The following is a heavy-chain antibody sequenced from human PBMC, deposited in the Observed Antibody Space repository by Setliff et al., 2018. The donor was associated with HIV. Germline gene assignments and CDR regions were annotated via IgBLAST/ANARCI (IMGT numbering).Heavy chain of an antibody. V-gene: IGHV3-74*01. J-gene: IGHJ4*02. CDR3: ARLPQDVRSSIDF. Sequence: GESLKISCAASGFTFTDYWMHWVRQVPGQGLVWVSRINVDGSSISYADSVKGRFTISRDNAKNTLFLQMNSLRAEDTAVYYCARLPQDVRSSIDFWGQVTLVTVSS. D-gene: IGHD6-6*01. CDR2: INVDGSSI. CDR1: GFTFTDYW.